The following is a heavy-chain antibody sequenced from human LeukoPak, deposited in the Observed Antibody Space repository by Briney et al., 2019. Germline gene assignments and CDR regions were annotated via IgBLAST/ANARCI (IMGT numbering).Heavy chain of an antibody. CDR1: GFTFSDYP. D-gene: IGHD2-2*01. CDR2: IGSGGSPI. J-gene: IGHJ4*02. Sequence: PGGSLRLSCAASGFTFSDYPMNWVRQAPGKGLEWVSYIGSGGSPIYYADSVRGRFSISRDNSKNTLYLQMNSLRAEDTAVYYCAKDGIVVVPAALFDYWGQGTLVTVSS. CDR3: AKDGIVVVPAALFDY. V-gene: IGHV3-48*01.